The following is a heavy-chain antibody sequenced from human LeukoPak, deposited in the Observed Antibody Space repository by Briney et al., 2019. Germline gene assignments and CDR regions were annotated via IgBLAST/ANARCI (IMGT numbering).Heavy chain of an antibody. CDR3: ARDLTIAAAGTYGY. J-gene: IGHJ4*02. D-gene: IGHD6-13*01. CDR2: ISTYNGNT. CDR1: GYTFTSYG. V-gene: IGHV1-18*01. Sequence: ASVKVSCKTSGYTFTSYGVSWVRQAPGQGLEWMGWISTYNGNTNYAQNFQGRVTMTTDTSTSTAYMELRSLRSDDTAVYYCARDLTIAAAGTYGYWGQGTLVTASS.